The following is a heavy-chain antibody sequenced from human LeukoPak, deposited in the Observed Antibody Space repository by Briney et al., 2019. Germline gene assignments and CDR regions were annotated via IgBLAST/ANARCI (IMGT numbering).Heavy chain of an antibody. CDR3: ARDLTRGPPDYFDN. D-gene: IGHD3-10*01. CDR1: GFIFSSYP. Sequence: GRSLRLSCAASGFIFSSYPMHWVRQAPGKGLEWVAVISHDGKVKYYGDSVRGRFTFSRDDSTNTLSLQMTSLRPDDTATYYCARDLTRGPPDYFDNWGQGTLVTVSS. J-gene: IGHJ4*02. V-gene: IGHV3-30*04. CDR2: ISHDGKVK.